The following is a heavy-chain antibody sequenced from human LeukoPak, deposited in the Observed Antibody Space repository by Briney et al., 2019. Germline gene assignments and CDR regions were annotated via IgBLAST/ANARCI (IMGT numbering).Heavy chain of an antibody. CDR3: AKVLNGGYWGFDY. V-gene: IGHV3-30*02. D-gene: IGHD3-9*01. CDR1: GFTFNIYG. CDR2: IWYDGSKK. Sequence: GGSLRLSCAASGFTFNIYGMHWVRQAPGKGLEWVAFIWYDGSKKYYADSVKGRFTISRDNSKNSLYLQMNSLRAEDTALYYCAKVLNGGYWGFDYWGQGTLVTVSS. J-gene: IGHJ4*02.